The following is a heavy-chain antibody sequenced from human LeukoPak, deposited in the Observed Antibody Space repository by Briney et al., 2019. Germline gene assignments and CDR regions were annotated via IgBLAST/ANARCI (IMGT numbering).Heavy chain of an antibody. CDR2: INHSGST. CDR1: GGSFSGYY. J-gene: IGHJ6*02. Sequence: SETLSLTCAVYGGSFSGYYWSWIRQPPGKGLEWIGEINHSGSTNYNPSLKSRVTISVDTSKNQFSLKLSSVTAADTAVYYCARGGNCSSTSCYRRHYYYYGMDVWGQGTTVTVSS. CDR3: ARGGNCSSTSCYRRHYYYYGMDV. D-gene: IGHD2-2*01. V-gene: IGHV4-34*01.